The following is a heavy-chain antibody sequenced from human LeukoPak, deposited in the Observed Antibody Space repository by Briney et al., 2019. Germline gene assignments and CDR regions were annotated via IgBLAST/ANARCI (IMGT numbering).Heavy chain of an antibody. V-gene: IGHV4-59*01. CDR2: IYYSGNT. Sequence: SETLSLTCAVYGGSFSGYYWSWIRQPPGKGLEWIGYIYYSGNTNYNPSLKSRVTVSVDTSKNQFALKLSSVTAADTAVYYCARVSSGWAHDYWGQGTLVTVSS. D-gene: IGHD6-19*01. J-gene: IGHJ4*02. CDR3: ARVSSGWAHDY. CDR1: GGSFSGYY.